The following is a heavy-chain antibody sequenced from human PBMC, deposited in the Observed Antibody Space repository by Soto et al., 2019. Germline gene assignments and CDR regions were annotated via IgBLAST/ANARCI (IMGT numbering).Heavy chain of an antibody. CDR2: ISSSGSTI. Sequence: QVQLVESGGGLVKPGGSLRLSCAASGFTFSDYYMSWIRQAPGKGLEWVSYISSSGSTIYYADSVKGRFTTSRDNAKTSLYLQMNSLRAEDTAVYYCARVRVLEWSHYYYYMDVWGKGTTVTVSS. V-gene: IGHV3-11*01. J-gene: IGHJ6*03. CDR3: ARVRVLEWSHYYYYMDV. CDR1: GFTFSDYY. D-gene: IGHD3-3*01.